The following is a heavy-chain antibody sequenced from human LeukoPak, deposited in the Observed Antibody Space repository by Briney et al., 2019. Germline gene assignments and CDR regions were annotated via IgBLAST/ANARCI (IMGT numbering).Heavy chain of an antibody. J-gene: IGHJ4*02. V-gene: IGHV3-53*04. CDR3: ASSSWYQNFDY. CDR1: GFTVSSNY. D-gene: IGHD6-13*01. CDR2: IYSGGST. Sequence: GGPLRLSCAASGFTVSSNYMSWVRQAPGKGLEWVSVIYSGGSTYYADSVKGRFTISRHNSKNTLYLQMNSLRAEDTAVYYCASSSWYQNFDYWGQGTLVTVSS.